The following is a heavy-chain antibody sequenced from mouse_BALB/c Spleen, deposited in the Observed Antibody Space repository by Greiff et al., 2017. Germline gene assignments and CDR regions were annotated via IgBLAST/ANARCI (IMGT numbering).Heavy chain of an antibody. CDR2: ISSGGST. D-gene: IGHD2-14*01. V-gene: IGHV5-6-5*01. J-gene: IGHJ4*01. CDR3: ARIYYRYDEGYAMDY. Sequence: EVQGVESGGGLVKPGGSLKLSCAASGFTFSSYAMSWVRQTPEKRLEWVASISSGGSTYYPDSVKGRFTISRDNARNILYLQMSSLRSEDTAMYYCARIYYRYDEGYAMDYWGQGTSVTVSS. CDR1: GFTFSSYA.